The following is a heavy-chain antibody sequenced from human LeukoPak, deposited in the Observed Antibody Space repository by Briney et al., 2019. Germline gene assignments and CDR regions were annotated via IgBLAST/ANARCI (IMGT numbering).Heavy chain of an antibody. V-gene: IGHV3-48*02. D-gene: IGHD3-10*01. J-gene: IGHJ4*02. CDR3: ARDGGRGSGSYYNVV. Sequence: PGGSLRLSCAASGFTFSSYSMNWVRQAPGKGLEWVSYISSSSSTIYYADSVKGRFTISRDNAKNSLYLQMNSLRDEDTAVYYCARDGGRGSGSYYNVVWGQGTLVTVSS. CDR2: ISSSSSTI. CDR1: GFTFSSYS.